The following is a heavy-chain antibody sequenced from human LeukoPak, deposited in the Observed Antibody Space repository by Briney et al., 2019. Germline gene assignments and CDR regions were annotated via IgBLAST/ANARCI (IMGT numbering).Heavy chain of an antibody. D-gene: IGHD6-13*01. V-gene: IGHV1-69*13. J-gene: IGHJ4*02. Sequence: SVTVSFKASGGTFISYAISWVRQAPGQGLEWMGGIIPIFGTANYAQKFQGRVTITADESTSTAYMELSSLRSEDTAVYYCARDASASSWYPYFDYWGQGTLVTVSS. CDR3: ARDASASSWYPYFDY. CDR1: GGTFISYA. CDR2: IIPIFGTA.